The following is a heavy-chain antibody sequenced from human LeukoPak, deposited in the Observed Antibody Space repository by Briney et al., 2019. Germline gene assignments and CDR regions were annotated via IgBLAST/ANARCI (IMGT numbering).Heavy chain of an antibody. J-gene: IGHJ5*02. V-gene: IGHV3-11*04. Sequence: GGSLRLSCAASGFTFSDYYMSWIRQAPGKGLEWVSYISSSGSTIYYADSVQGRFTISRDNAKNSLYLQMNSLRGEDTAVYYCARGISSRPMSSWNVPDNWFDPWGQGTLVTVSS. D-gene: IGHD6-13*01. CDR2: ISSSGSTI. CDR3: ARGISSRPMSSWNVPDNWFDP. CDR1: GFTFSDYY.